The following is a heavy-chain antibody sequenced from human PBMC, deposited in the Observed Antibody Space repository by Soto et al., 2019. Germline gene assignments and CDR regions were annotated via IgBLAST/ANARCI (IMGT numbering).Heavy chain of an antibody. J-gene: IGHJ6*02. D-gene: IGHD6-13*01. CDR2: IIPIVGTA. CDR1: GGTFSSYA. Sequence: QVQLVQSGAEVKKPGSSVKVSCKASGGTFSSYAISWVRQAPGQGLEWMGGIIPIVGTANYAQKFQFRVTITAHKSTRTAYMELSSLISEDTAVYYCGSGSFGSSWYGYYYSVRDVWGQGTTVTVS. CDR3: GSGSFGSSWYGYYYSVRDV. V-gene: IGHV1-69*06.